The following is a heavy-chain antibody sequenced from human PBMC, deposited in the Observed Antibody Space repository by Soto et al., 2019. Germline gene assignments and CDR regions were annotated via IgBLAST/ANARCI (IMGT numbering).Heavy chain of an antibody. CDR3: TRVGGTAMAPYYYGMDV. D-gene: IGHD5-18*01. CDR2: IRSKAYGGTT. CDR1: GFTFGDYA. V-gene: IGHV3-49*03. Sequence: GGSLRLSCTASGFTFGDYAMSWFRQAPGKGLEWVGFIRSKAYGGTTEYAASVKGRFTISGDDSKSIAYLQMNSLKTEDTAVYYCTRVGGTAMAPYYYGMDVWGQGTTVTVSS. J-gene: IGHJ6*02.